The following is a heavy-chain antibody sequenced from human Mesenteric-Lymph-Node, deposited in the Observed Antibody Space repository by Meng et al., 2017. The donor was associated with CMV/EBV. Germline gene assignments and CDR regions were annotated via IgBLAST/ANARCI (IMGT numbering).Heavy chain of an antibody. Sequence: GESLKISCAASGFTFSSYWMSWVRQAPGKGLEWVSSISSSSSYIYYADSVKGRFTISRDNAKNALYLQMNSLRAEDTAVYYCARVLDGNSFDYWGQGTLVTVSS. J-gene: IGHJ4*02. D-gene: IGHD4-17*01. CDR2: ISSSSSYI. CDR3: ARVLDGNSFDY. V-gene: IGHV3-21*01. CDR1: GFTFSSYW.